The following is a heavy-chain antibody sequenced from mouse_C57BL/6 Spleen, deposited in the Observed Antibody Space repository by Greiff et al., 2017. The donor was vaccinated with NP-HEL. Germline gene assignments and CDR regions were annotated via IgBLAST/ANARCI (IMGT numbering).Heavy chain of an antibody. J-gene: IGHJ4*01. D-gene: IGHD1-1*01. Sequence: EVQRVESGGGLVKPGGSLKLSCAASGFTFSDYGMHWVRQAPEKGLEWVAYISSGSSTIYYADTVKGRFTISRDNAKNTLFLQMTSLRSEDTAMYYGARQYYGSEALAMDYWGQGTSVTVSS. CDR3: ARQYYGSEALAMDY. CDR1: GFTFSDYG. V-gene: IGHV5-17*01. CDR2: ISSGSSTI.